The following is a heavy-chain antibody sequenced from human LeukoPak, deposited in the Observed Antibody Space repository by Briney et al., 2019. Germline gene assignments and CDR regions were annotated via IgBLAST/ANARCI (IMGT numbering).Heavy chain of an antibody. Sequence: SETLSLTCAVSGGSISSGGYSWSWIRQPPGKGLEWIGYIYYSGSTYYNPSLKSRVTISVDTSKNQFSLKLSSVTAADTAVYYCARRPLYVWGSNRREDAFDIWGQGTMVTVSS. D-gene: IGHD3-16*01. CDR2: IYYSGST. V-gene: IGHV4-30-4*07. CDR1: GGSISSGGYS. CDR3: ARRPLYVWGSNRREDAFDI. J-gene: IGHJ3*02.